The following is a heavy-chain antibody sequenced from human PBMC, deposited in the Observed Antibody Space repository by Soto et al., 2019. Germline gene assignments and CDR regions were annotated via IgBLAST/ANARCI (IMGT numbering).Heavy chain of an antibody. J-gene: IGHJ4*02. CDR2: INHSGST. D-gene: IGHD7-27*01. V-gene: IGHV4-34*01. Sequence: SETLSLTCAVYGGSFSGYYWSWIRQPPGKGLEWIGEINHSGSTNYNPSLKSRVTISIDTSKNQFSLKLSSVTAADTAVYYCARGWGRISDYWGQGTLVTVSS. CDR3: ARGWGRISDY. CDR1: GGSFSGYY.